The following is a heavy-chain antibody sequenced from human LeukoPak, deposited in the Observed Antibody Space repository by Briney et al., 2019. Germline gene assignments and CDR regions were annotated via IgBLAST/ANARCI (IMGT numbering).Heavy chain of an antibody. Sequence: PGGSLRLSCAASGFTFRSYDMSWGRQAAGKGGGWGSGMSGSGGRTEYAESVEGRFTIARDNDKKRMYMKMNSLRVEDTAVYYCAKDPGYQVVYCFAYWGQGTLVTVSS. D-gene: IGHD2-2*01. V-gene: IGHV3-23*01. J-gene: IGHJ4*02. CDR2: MSGSGGRT. CDR1: GFTFRSYD. CDR3: AKDPGYQVVYCFAY.